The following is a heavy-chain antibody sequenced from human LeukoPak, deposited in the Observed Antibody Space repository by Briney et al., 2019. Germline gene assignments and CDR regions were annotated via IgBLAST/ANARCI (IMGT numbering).Heavy chain of an antibody. V-gene: IGHV1-2*02. CDR1: VYTFTGYY. CDR2: INPNSGDT. Sequence: ASVKVSCKASVYTFTGYYIHWVRQAPGQGLEWMGWINPNSGDTNYAQKFQDRVTLTRDTSINTAYMDLTNLRSDDTAVYYCARPNGDYSNWFDPWGQGTLVTVSS. CDR3: ARPNGDYSNWFDP. J-gene: IGHJ5*02. D-gene: IGHD4-17*01.